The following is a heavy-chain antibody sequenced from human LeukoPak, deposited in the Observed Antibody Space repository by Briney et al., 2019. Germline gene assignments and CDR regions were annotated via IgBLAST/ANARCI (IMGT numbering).Heavy chain of an antibody. Sequence: SETLSLTCAVYGGSFSGYYWSWIRQPPGKGLEWIGEINHSGSTNYNPSLKSRVTISVDTSKNQFSLKLSSVTAVDTAVYYCARGEGIVVVPAALHFDYWGQGTLVTVSS. CDR1: GGSFSGYY. D-gene: IGHD2-2*01. CDR2: INHSGST. V-gene: IGHV4-34*01. CDR3: ARGEGIVVVPAALHFDY. J-gene: IGHJ4*02.